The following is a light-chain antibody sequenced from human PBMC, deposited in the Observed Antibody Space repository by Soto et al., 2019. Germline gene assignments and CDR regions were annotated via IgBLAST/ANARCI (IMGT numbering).Light chain of an antibody. Sequence: IVMTQSPATLSVSPGESVTLSCRASQTISSYLAWYQQRPGQPPRLLIYGASTKATGVPTRFSGSGSGTDFILTISSLQSEDFAIYYCQQYDNWPPRLSFGGGTKVEIK. CDR3: QQYDNWPPRLS. V-gene: IGKV3D-15*01. J-gene: IGKJ4*01. CDR2: GAS. CDR1: QTISSY.